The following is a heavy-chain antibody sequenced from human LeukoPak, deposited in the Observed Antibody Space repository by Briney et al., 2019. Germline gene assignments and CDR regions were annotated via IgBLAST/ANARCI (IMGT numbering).Heavy chain of an antibody. V-gene: IGHV3-23*01. Sequence: GGSLRLSCAASGFTFSSYAMNWVRQAPGKGLEWVSGISYGGSSTYYADSVKGRFTISRDNSKNRLYLQMNSLKTEDTAVYYCTTNLRYFALDVWGQGTTVTVSS. CDR3: TTNLRYFALDV. CDR2: ISYGGSST. J-gene: IGHJ6*02. D-gene: IGHD3-9*01. CDR1: GFTFSSYA.